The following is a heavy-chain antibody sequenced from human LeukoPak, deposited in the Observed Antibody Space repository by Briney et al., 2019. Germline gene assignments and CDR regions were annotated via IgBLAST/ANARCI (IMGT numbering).Heavy chain of an antibody. CDR3: ASRVRGIYYYYMDV. Sequence: SETLSLTCAVYGGSFSGYYWSWIRQPPGKGLEWIGEINHSGSTNYNPSLKSRVTISVDTSKNQFSLKLSSVTAADTAVYYCASRVRGIYYYYMDVWGKGTTVAISS. J-gene: IGHJ6*03. D-gene: IGHD3-10*01. CDR1: GGSFSGYY. CDR2: INHSGST. V-gene: IGHV4-34*01.